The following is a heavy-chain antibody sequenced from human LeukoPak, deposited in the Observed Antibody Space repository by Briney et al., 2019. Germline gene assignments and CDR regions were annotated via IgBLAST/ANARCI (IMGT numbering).Heavy chain of an antibody. D-gene: IGHD3-10*01. V-gene: IGHV5-10-1*01. CDR2: IDPSDSYT. Sequence: GESLKISCKGSGYSFTSYWISWVRQMPGKGLEWMGRIDPSDSYTNYSPSFQGHVTISADKFISTAYLQWSSLKASDTAMYYCARLVSYYYGSGSYQQGGDYWGQGTLVTVSS. CDR1: GYSFTSYW. CDR3: ARLVSYYYGSGSYQQGGDY. J-gene: IGHJ4*02.